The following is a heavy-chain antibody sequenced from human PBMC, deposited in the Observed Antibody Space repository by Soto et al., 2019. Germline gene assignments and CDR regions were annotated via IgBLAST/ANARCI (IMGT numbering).Heavy chain of an antibody. V-gene: IGHV1-18*01. CDR1: GYTFTRYG. Sequence: QGQLVQSEAEVKKPGASVKVSCKASGYTFTRYGISWVRQAPGQGLDWMGWISGYNGDTTYAQKFHGRVTMTIATSTSTAYMELRSLTTDDTAVYYCAKNGQPPYYYYGLDVWGQATKVTVSS. CDR2: ISGYNGDT. J-gene: IGHJ6*02. D-gene: IGHD2-8*01. CDR3: AKNGQPPYYYYGLDV.